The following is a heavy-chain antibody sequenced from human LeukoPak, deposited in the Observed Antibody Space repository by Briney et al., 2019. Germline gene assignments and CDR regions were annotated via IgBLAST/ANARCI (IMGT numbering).Heavy chain of an antibody. J-gene: IGHJ4*02. V-gene: IGHV4-59*08. CDR1: GFTFSSYE. CDR3: AARRYYGSGELDY. D-gene: IGHD3-10*01. Sequence: AGGSLRLSCAASGFTFSSYEMNWVRQAPGKGLEWIGSIYYSGSTNYNPSLKSRVTISVDTSKNQFSLKLSAVTAADTAVYYCAARRYYGSGELDYWGQGTLVTVSS. CDR2: IYYSGST.